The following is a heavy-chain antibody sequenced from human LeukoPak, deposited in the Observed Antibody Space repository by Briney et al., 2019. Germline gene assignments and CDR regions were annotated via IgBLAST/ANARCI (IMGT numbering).Heavy chain of an antibody. Sequence: ASVKVSCKASGYTFTSYAMNWVRQAPGQGLEWMGWINTKTGNPTYAQGFTGRFVFSLDTSVSTSYLQISSLKAEDTAVYYCARDGVDTLFDPWGQGALVTVSS. CDR3: ARDGVDTLFDP. V-gene: IGHV7-4-1*02. CDR1: GYTFTSYA. CDR2: INTKTGNP. J-gene: IGHJ5*02. D-gene: IGHD5-18*01.